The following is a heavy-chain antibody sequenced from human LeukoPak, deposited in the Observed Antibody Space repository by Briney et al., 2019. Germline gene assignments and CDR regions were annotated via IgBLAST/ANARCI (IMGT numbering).Heavy chain of an antibody. CDR1: GGSISSSSYY. D-gene: IGHD3-22*01. J-gene: IGHJ4*02. CDR3: ARRYYDSSGYYYRSWYYFDY. V-gene: IGHV4-39*01. Sequence: PSETLSLTCTVSGGSISSSSYYWGWIRQPPGKGLEWIGSIYYSGSTYYNPSLKSRVTISVDTSKNQFSLKLSSVTAADTAVYYCARRYYDSSGYYYRSWYYFDYWGQGTLVTVSS. CDR2: IYYSGST.